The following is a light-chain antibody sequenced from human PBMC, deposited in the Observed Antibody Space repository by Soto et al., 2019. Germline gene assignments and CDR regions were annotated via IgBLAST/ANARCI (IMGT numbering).Light chain of an antibody. CDR3: QQFKSYFLT. CDR2: DAS. J-gene: IGKJ4*01. CDR1: QDISSA. V-gene: IGKV1-13*02. Sequence: AIQLTQSPSSLSASVGDRVTITCRASQDISSALAWYQQKPGIPPKLLIYDASSLESGVPSRFSGGGSGIDFTLTISSLQPEDIATYYCQQFKSYFLTFGGGTKVQIK.